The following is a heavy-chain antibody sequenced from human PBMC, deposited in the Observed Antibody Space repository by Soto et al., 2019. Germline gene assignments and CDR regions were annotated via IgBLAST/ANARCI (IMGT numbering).Heavy chain of an antibody. V-gene: IGHV3-30*18. CDR2: ISYDGSNK. CDR1: GFTFSSYG. D-gene: IGHD6-19*01. Sequence: SLRLSCAASGFTFSSYGMHWVRQAPGKGLEWVAVISYDGSNKYYADSVKGRFTISRDNSKNTLYLQMNSLRAEDTAVYYCAKLSGPVAGTAVWDYWGQGTLVTVSS. CDR3: AKLSGPVAGTAVWDY. J-gene: IGHJ4*02.